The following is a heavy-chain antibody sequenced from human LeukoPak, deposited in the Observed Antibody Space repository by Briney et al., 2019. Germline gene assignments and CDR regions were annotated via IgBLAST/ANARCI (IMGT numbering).Heavy chain of an antibody. CDR2: MNPNSGNT. CDR1: GYTFTSYD. J-gene: IGHJ6*02. D-gene: IGHD3-3*02. CDR3: ARSKHFWSGYSTAYYYYYYGMDV. V-gene: IGHV1-8*01. Sequence: EASVKVSCTASGYTFTSYDINWVRQATGQGLEWMGWMNPNSGNTGYAQKFQGRVTMTRNTSISTAYIELSSLRSEDTAVYYCARSKHFWSGYSTAYYYYYYGMDVWGQGTTVTVSS.